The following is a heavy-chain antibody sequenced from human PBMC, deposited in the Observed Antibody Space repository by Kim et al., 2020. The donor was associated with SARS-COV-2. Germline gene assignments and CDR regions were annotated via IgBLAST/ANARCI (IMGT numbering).Heavy chain of an antibody. J-gene: IGHJ4*02. V-gene: IGHV3-73*01. D-gene: IGHD4-4*01. Sequence: SATAYAASVKGRFTISRDDSESTAYLQMNNLKIEDTAIYYCSRQDMAVTDYWGQGILVTVSS. CDR2: SAT. CDR3: SRQDMAVTDY.